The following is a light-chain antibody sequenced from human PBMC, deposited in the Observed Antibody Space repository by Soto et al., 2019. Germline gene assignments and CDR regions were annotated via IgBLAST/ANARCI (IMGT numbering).Light chain of an antibody. CDR1: SSDVGDNY. CDR2: EVS. Sequence: QSALTQPPSESGSPGQSVTISCTGTSSDVGDNYVSWYQQHLGKAPKLIIYEVSQRPSGVPDRFSCYKSGNTASLTVSGLQTEDEADYYCSAYAGSNHFVFGSGTKVTVL. V-gene: IGLV2-8*01. J-gene: IGLJ1*01. CDR3: SAYAGSNHFV.